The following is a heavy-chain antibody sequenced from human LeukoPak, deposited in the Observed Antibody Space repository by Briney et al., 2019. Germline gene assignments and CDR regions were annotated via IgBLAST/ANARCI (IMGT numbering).Heavy chain of an antibody. CDR2: IASDGSST. J-gene: IGHJ5*02. CDR3: AREGWFDP. CDR1: GFTFSSYW. V-gene: IGHV3-74*01. Sequence: QTGGSLRLSCAASGFTFSSYWMNWVRQAPGKGLVWVSRIASDGSSTTYADSVKGRFTISRDNAKNSLYLQMNSLRAEDTAVYYCAREGWFDPWGQGTLVTVSS.